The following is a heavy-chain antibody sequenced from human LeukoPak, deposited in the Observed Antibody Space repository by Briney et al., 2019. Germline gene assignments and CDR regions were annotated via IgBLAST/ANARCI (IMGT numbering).Heavy chain of an antibody. V-gene: IGHV4-4*02. CDR1: GGSISSSNW. CDR3: AREGNGSGSYFSRAAIYYFDY. Sequence: SETLSLTCAVSGGSISSSNWWSWVRPPPGKGLEWIGEIYHSGSTNYNPSLKSRVIISVDKSKNQFSLKLSSVTAADTAVYYCAREGNGSGSYFSRAAIYYFDYWGQGTLVTVSS. J-gene: IGHJ4*02. D-gene: IGHD3-10*01. CDR2: IYHSGST.